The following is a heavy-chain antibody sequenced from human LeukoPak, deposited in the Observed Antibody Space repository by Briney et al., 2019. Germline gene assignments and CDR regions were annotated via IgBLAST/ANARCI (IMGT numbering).Heavy chain of an antibody. Sequence: PSGTLSLTCTVSGGSISSSSSYWSWIRQPPGTGLEWIAYISDIGSINYNPSLKSRVTISLDTSKNQFSLKLSSVTAADTAVYYCAGHHPRNTVDFWGQGTLVTVSS. D-gene: IGHD2/OR15-2a*01. CDR3: AGHHPRNTVDF. CDR1: GGSISSSSSY. J-gene: IGHJ4*02. CDR2: ISDIGSI. V-gene: IGHV4-61*05.